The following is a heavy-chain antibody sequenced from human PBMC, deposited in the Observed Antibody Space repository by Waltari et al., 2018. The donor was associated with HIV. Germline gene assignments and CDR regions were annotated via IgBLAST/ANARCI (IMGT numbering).Heavy chain of an antibody. D-gene: IGHD5-12*01. CDR1: GYGFNTYY. J-gene: IGHJ4*02. Sequence: QVQLVQSGAEVKKPGASVKVSCKTSGYGFNTYYIHWVRQAHGRGLEWMGLFDMKTGVTSYAQAFQGRVTMAGDASISTASLELSSLTSDDTATYYCARDPQRKDGYNFDSWGQGTLVTVSS. CDR3: ARDPQRKDGYNFDS. V-gene: IGHV1-2*06. CDR2: FDMKTGVT.